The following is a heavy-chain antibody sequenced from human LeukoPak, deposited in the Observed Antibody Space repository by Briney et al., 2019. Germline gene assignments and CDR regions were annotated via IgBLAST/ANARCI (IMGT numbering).Heavy chain of an antibody. CDR1: GFTFSSYS. CDR3: ARTSYCGGDCDLDY. CDR2: ISSSSSYI. Sequence: GGSLRLSCAAPGFTFSSYSMNWVRQAPGKGLEWVSSISSSSSYIYYADSVKGRFTISRDNAKNSLYLQMNSLRAEDTAVYYCARTSYCGGDCDLDYWGQGTLVTVSS. J-gene: IGHJ4*02. V-gene: IGHV3-21*01. D-gene: IGHD2-21*02.